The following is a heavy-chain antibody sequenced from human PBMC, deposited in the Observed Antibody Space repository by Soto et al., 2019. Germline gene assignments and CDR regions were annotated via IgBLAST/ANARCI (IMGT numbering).Heavy chain of an antibody. Sequence: QVQLQESGPGLVKPSETLSLTCTVSGGSISSFYWSWIRQPPGKELEWIGYIYYSGSTNYNPSLKSRVTISVDTSKNQFSLKLSSVTAADTAVYYCARGYSDVWSGYLGWFDPWGQGTLVTVSS. J-gene: IGHJ5*02. V-gene: IGHV4-59*01. CDR3: ARGYSDVWSGYLGWFDP. CDR2: IYYSGST. D-gene: IGHD3-3*01. CDR1: GGSISSFY.